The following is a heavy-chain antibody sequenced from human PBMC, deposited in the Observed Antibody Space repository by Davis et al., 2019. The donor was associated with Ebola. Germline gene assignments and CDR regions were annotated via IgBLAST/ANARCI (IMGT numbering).Heavy chain of an antibody. CDR3: ARGPSTGNSFTY. CDR2: IKQDGSEK. J-gene: IGHJ4*02. V-gene: IGHV3-7*01. CDR1: GFTFSSYW. D-gene: IGHD6-13*01. Sequence: PGGSLRLSCAASGFTFSSYWMSWVRQAPGKGLERVTNIKQDGSEKYYVDSVKGRFTISRDNAKNSLYLQMNSLRAEDTAVYYCARGPSTGNSFTYWGQGTLVTVSS.